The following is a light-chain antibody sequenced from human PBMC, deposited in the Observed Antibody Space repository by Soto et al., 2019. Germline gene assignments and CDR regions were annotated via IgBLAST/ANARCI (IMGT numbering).Light chain of an antibody. CDR3: QQYANLPIT. V-gene: IGKV1-33*01. Sequence: DIQMTQSPSALSASVGDRVTITCRASQIISSYLNWYQQKTGTAPKLLIFDASSMESGVPSRFSGSGSGTHFTLTISGLQPEDIATYFCQQYANLPITFGQGTRLEIK. CDR1: QIISSY. J-gene: IGKJ5*01. CDR2: DAS.